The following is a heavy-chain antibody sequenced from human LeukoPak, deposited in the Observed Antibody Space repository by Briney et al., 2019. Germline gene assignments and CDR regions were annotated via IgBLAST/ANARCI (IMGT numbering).Heavy chain of an antibody. CDR3: ARTNYGDSYDAFDI. D-gene: IGHD4-17*01. CDR2: IYYSGST. Sequence: SQTLSLTCTVSGGSISSGAYYWSWIRQHPGKGLEWIGYIYYSGSTYYNPSLRSRLTISVDTSKAQFSLKLSSVTAADTAVYYCARTNYGDSYDAFDIWGQGTLVTVSS. V-gene: IGHV4-31*03. J-gene: IGHJ3*02. CDR1: GGSISSGAYY.